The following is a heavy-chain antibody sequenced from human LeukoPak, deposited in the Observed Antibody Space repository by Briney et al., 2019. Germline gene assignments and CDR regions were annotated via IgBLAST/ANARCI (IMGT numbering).Heavy chain of an antibody. D-gene: IGHD3-3*01. CDR2: IHHSGST. CDR1: GGSISSGGYS. J-gene: IGHJ4*02. V-gene: IGHV4-30-2*01. CDR3: ARGVEWLNYFDY. Sequence: SQTLSLTCAVSGGSISSGGYSWSWIRQPPGKGLEWIGYIHHSGSTYYNPSLKSRVTISVDRSKNQFSLKLSSVTAADTAVYYCARGVEWLNYFDYWGQGTLVTVSS.